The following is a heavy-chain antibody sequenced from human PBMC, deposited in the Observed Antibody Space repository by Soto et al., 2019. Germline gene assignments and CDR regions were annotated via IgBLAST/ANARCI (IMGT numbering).Heavy chain of an antibody. CDR1: GFTFSSYS. D-gene: IGHD2-2*01. J-gene: IGHJ3*02. Sequence: PGGSLRLSCAASGFTFSSYSMNWVRQAPGKGLEWVSSISSSSSYIYYADSVKGRFTISRDNAKNSLYLQMNSLRAEDTAVYYCARDGPLVVVTAHAFDIWGQGTMVTVSS. V-gene: IGHV3-21*01. CDR2: ISSSSSYI. CDR3: ARDGPLVVVTAHAFDI.